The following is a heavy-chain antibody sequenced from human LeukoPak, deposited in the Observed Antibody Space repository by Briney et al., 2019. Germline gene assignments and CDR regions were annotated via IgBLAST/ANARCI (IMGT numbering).Heavy chain of an antibody. CDR1: GFTFSSDT. J-gene: IGHJ4*02. Sequence: GGSLRLSCAGSGFTFSSDTMNWVRQAPGKGLEWVSSISSSSSYIYYADSVKGRFTISRDNAKNSLYLQMNSLRAEDTAVYYCARDVPERQFDYWGQGTLVTVSS. CDR2: ISSSSSYI. CDR3: ARDVPERQFDY. V-gene: IGHV3-21*01.